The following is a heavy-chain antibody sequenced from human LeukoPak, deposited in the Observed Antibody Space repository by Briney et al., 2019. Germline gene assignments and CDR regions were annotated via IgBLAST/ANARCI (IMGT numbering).Heavy chain of an antibody. Sequence: SETLSLTCTLSSGSLSSSYWSWIRQPAGKGLEWIGRVYTSGSTNYNPSLKSRVAMSVDTSKNQFSLDLTSVTAADAAVYYCARDCSGGICYLGVLDYWGQGIRVTVSS. V-gene: IGHV4-4*07. J-gene: IGHJ4*02. CDR3: ARDCSGGICYLGVLDY. CDR1: SGSLSSSY. D-gene: IGHD2-15*01. CDR2: VYTSGST.